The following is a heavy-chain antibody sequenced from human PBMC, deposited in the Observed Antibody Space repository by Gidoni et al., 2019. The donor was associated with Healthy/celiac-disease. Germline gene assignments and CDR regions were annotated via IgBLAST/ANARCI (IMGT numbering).Heavy chain of an antibody. CDR3: ASPYYYDSSGYYPYYYYYGMDV. Sequence: ISSSGSTIYYADSVKGRLTISRDNAKNSLYLQMNSLRAEDTAVYYCASPYYYDSSGYYPYYYYYGMDVWGQGTTVTVSS. J-gene: IGHJ6*02. V-gene: IGHV3-11*01. D-gene: IGHD3-22*01. CDR2: ISSSGSTI.